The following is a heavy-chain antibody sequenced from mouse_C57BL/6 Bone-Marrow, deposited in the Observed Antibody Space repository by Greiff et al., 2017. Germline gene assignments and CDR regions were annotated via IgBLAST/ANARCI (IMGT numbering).Heavy chain of an antibody. CDR3: ARLEFGGSSGDGYFDV. Sequence: VQLQESGPELVKPGASVKLSCKASGYTFTSYDINWVKQRPGQGLEWIGWIYPRSGSTKYNEKFKGKATLTVDTSSSTTYMDVHSLTAVDSAVYFCARLEFGGSSGDGYFDVWGTGTTVTVSS. CDR2: IYPRSGST. J-gene: IGHJ1*03. CDR1: GYTFTSYD. V-gene: IGHV1-85*01. D-gene: IGHD1-1*01.